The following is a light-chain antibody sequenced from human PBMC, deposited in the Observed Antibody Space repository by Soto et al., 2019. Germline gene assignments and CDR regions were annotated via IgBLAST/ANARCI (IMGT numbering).Light chain of an antibody. CDR2: GAS. V-gene: IGKV3-20*01. CDR1: QSVSNNY. Sequence: EIGLNESPGTLSLSPGERATLSCRASQSVSNNYLAWYQQKPGQAPRLLIYGASNRATGIPDRFSGSGSGTDFTLTISRLEPEDFAVYYCQQYGSSPWTFGQGTKVDIK. CDR3: QQYGSSPWT. J-gene: IGKJ1*01.